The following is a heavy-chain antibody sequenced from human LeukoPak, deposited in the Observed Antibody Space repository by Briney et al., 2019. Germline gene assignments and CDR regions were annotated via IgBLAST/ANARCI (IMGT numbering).Heavy chain of an antibody. V-gene: IGHV4-34*01. J-gene: IGHJ4*02. CDR1: GGSFSGYY. D-gene: IGHD5-18*01. CDR2: INHSGST. Sequence: PSETLSLTCAVYGGSFSGYYWSWIRQPPGKGLEWIGEINHSGSTNYNPSLKSRVTISVDTSKNQFSLKLSSVTAADTAVYYCANVGYSYGYNYWGQGTLVTVPP. CDR3: ANVGYSYGYNY.